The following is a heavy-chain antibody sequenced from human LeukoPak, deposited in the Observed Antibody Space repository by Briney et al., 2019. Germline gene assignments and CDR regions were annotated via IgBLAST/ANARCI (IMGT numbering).Heavy chain of an antibody. CDR2: IWYDGNNK. CDR3: AKDRLPLGELSLFDY. J-gene: IGHJ4*02. CDR1: GFTFSSYG. D-gene: IGHD3-16*02. V-gene: IGHV3-33*06. Sequence: PGKSLRLSCAASGFTFSSYGMHWVRQAPGKGLEWVVVIWYDGNNKYYAESVKGRFTISRDISKNTLYLQMNSLRAEDTAVYYCAKDRLPLGELSLFDYWGQGTLVTVSS.